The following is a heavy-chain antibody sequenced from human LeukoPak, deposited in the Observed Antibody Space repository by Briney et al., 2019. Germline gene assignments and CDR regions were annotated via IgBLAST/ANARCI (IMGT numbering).Heavy chain of an antibody. CDR2: IYYSGST. Sequence: PSQTLSLTCTVSGGSISSGGYYWSWIRQHPGKGLEWIGYIYYSGSTYYNPSLKSRVTISVDTSKNQFSLKLSSVTAADTAVYYCARSKPDSSGYRVFDYWGQGTLVTVSS. J-gene: IGHJ4*02. D-gene: IGHD3-22*01. V-gene: IGHV4-31*03. CDR3: ARSKPDSSGYRVFDY. CDR1: GGSISSGGYY.